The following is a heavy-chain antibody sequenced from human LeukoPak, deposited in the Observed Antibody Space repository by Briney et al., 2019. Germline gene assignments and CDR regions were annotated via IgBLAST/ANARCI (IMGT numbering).Heavy chain of an antibody. CDR2: IRYDGSND. J-gene: IGHJ6*02. V-gene: IGHV3-30*02. CDR1: GFTFSSYG. Sequence: GGSLRLYCVASGFTFSSYGMHWVRQAPGKGLEWVAFIRYDGSNDYYADSVKGRFTISRDNSKKTLYLQMNSPRAEDTVVYFKQKTAYDILTGYWNYYYYYGMDVWGQGTTVTVSS. CDR3: QKTAYDILTGYWNYYYYYGMDV. D-gene: IGHD3-9*01.